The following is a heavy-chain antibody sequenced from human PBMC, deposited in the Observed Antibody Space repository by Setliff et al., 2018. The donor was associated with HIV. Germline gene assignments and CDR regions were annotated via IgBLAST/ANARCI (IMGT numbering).Heavy chain of an antibody. CDR2: IYYSGST. J-gene: IGHJ6*03. D-gene: IGHD2-2*01. V-gene: IGHV4-59*01. CDR1: GGSISTYY. Sequence: LSLTCSVSGGSISTYYWSWIRQPPGQGLEWIGYIYYSGSTNYNPSLKSRVTISVNKSKNQFSLKLRSVTAADTAVYYCARVVRQVPASYYYYYYMDVWGKGTTVTVSS. CDR3: ARVVRQVPASYYYYYYMDV.